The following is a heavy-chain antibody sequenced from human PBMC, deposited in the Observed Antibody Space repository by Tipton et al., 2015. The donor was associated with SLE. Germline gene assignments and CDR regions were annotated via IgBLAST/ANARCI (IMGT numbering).Heavy chain of an antibody. J-gene: IGHJ5*02. CDR1: GGSFSTYY. D-gene: IGHD4-11*01. CDR3: ARCDYSQWDDL. Sequence: TLSLTCAVYGGSFSTYYWSWIRQPPGKGLEWIGEINHSGSTNYSPSLKSRVTISVDTSKNQFSLNLSSVTAADTAVYYCARCDYSQWDDLWGQGTLVTVSS. V-gene: IGHV4-34*01. CDR2: INHSGST.